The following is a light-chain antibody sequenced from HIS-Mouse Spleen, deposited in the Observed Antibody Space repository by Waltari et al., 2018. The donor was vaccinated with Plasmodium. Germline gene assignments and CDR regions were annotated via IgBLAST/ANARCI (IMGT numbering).Light chain of an antibody. Sequence: SYELTQPTSVSVSPGQTASITSSGDKLGDKYACWYKQKPGQSPVLVIYQDSKRPSGIPERFSGSNSGNTATLTISGTQAMDEADYYCQAWDSSTVVFGGGTKLTVL. CDR2: QDS. V-gene: IGLV3-1*01. J-gene: IGLJ2*01. CDR3: QAWDSSTVV. CDR1: KLGDKY.